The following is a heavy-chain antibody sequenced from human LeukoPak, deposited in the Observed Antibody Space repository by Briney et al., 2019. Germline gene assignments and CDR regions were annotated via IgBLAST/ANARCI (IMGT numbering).Heavy chain of an antibody. CDR1: GYSFTSYW. Sequence: GESLKISCKGSGYSFTSYWIGWVRQMPGKGLEWMGIIYPGDSDTRYSPSFQGQVTISADKSISTAYLQWSRLKASDTAMYYCARRQGCSNTNCPPDYWGQGTLVTVSS. V-gene: IGHV5-51*01. CDR3: ARRQGCSNTNCPPDY. D-gene: IGHD2-2*01. CDR2: IYPGDSDT. J-gene: IGHJ4*02.